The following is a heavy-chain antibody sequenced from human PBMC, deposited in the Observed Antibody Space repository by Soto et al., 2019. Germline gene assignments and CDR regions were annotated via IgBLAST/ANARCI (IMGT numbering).Heavy chain of an antibody. CDR2: ISSSSSNI. D-gene: IGHD2-15*01. CDR3: ARDRAEYCSGISCNEFDY. J-gene: IGHJ4*02. V-gene: IGHV3-48*01. Sequence: EVQLVESGGGLVQPGGSLRLSCAASGFTFSSYSMNWVRQAPRKGLEWVSYISSSSSNIYYADSVKGRFTISRDNAKNSLYLQMNSLRAEDTAVYYCARDRAEYCSGISCNEFDYWGQGTLVTVSS. CDR1: GFTFSSYS.